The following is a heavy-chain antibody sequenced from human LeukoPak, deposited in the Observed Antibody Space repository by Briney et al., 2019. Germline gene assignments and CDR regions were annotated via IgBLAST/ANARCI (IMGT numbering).Heavy chain of an antibody. V-gene: IGHV4-59*12. Sequence: SETLSLTCTVSGGSISSYYWSWIRQPPGKGLEWIGYIYYSGSTNYNPSLKSRVTISVDRSKNQFSLKLSSVTAADTAVYYCARTPDSRGDAFDIWGQGTMVTVSS. CDR2: IYYSGST. CDR3: ARTPDSRGDAFDI. J-gene: IGHJ3*02. D-gene: IGHD3-22*01. CDR1: GGSISSYY.